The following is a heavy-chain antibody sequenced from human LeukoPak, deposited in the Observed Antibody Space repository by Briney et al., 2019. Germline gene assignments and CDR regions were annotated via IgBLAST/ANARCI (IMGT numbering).Heavy chain of an antibody. CDR1: GFTFSSFA. CDR2: ISYDRSKT. Sequence: GGSLRLSCAVSGFTFSSFAVHWVRQAPGKGLEWVAVISYDRSKTYYADSVKGRFTISRDNSKNTVYLQMNSLSTEDTAMYYCARDQSSGGRWLDYWGRGTLVTVSS. D-gene: IGHD2-15*01. CDR3: ARDQSSGGRWLDY. V-gene: IGHV3-30-3*01. J-gene: IGHJ4*02.